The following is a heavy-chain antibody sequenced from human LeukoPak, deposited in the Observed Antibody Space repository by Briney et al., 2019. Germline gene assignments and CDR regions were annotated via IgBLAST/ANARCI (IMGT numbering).Heavy chain of an antibody. V-gene: IGHV4-38-2*01. D-gene: IGHD6-13*01. CDR2: IYYSGST. CDR1: GYSISRGYY. J-gene: IGHJ6*03. CDR3: ARRRYSSSWYLAHYYYYYMDV. Sequence: PSETLSLTCAVSGYSISRGYYWALIRQPPGKGLEWIGSIYYSGSTYYNPSLKSRVTISVDTSKNQFSLKLSSVTAADTAVYYCARRRYSSSWYLAHYYYYYMDVWGKGTTVTVSS.